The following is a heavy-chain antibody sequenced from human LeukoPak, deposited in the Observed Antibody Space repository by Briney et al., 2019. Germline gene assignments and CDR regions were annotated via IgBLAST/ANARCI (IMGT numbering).Heavy chain of an antibody. J-gene: IGHJ4*02. CDR2: INPNSGGT. CDR3: ARGDTVVIPAAIGSSLAD. Sequence: ASVKVSCKASGYTFTGYYMHWVRQAPGQGLEWMGWINPNSGGTNYAQKFQGWVTMTRDTSISTAYMELSSLRSEDTAVYYCARGDTVVIPAAIGSSLADWGQGTLVTVSS. CDR1: GYTFTGYY. V-gene: IGHV1-2*04. D-gene: IGHD2-2*01.